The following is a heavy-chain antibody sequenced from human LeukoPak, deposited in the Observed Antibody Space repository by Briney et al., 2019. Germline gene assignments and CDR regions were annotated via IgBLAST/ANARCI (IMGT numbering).Heavy chain of an antibody. D-gene: IGHD2-2*02. Sequence: GGSLRLSCAASGFTFSSYWRHWVRQAPGKGLVWVSRINSDGSSTSYADSVKGRFTISRDNAKNTLYLQMNSLRAEDTAVYYCARALRYCSSTSCYRLDYWGQGTLVTVSS. CDR1: GFTFSSYW. J-gene: IGHJ4*02. CDR2: INSDGSST. CDR3: ARALRYCSSTSCYRLDY. V-gene: IGHV3-74*01.